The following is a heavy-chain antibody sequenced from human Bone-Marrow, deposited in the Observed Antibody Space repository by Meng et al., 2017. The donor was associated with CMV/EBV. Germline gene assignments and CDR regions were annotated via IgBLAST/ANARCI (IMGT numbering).Heavy chain of an antibody. D-gene: IGHD1-1*01. CDR1: GYTLTSYY. J-gene: IGHJ4*02. V-gene: IGHV1-8*01. CDR3: ARAPWNDDY. CDR2: MNPNSGNT. Sequence: ASVKVSCKASGYTLTSYYMHWVRQAPGQGLEWMGWMNPNSGNTGYAQKFQGRVTMTRNTSISTAYMELSSLRSEDTAVYYCARAPWNDDYWGQGTLVTVSS.